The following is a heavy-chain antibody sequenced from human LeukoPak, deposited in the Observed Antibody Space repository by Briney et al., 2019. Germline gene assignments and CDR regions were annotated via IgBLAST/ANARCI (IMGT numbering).Heavy chain of an antibody. V-gene: IGHV3-53*01. D-gene: IGHD2-15*01. CDR3: ARALKYCSGGSCYHFDF. CDR1: GFNVKSNY. CDR2: TYTAGNT. J-gene: IGHJ4*02. Sequence: PGGSLRLSCAASGFNVKSNYMSWVRQSPGKGLECISVTYTAGNTNYADSVKGRFTISRDDARNTLYLQMNSLRADDTAIYYCARALKYCSGGSCYHFDFWGQGTLVTVSS.